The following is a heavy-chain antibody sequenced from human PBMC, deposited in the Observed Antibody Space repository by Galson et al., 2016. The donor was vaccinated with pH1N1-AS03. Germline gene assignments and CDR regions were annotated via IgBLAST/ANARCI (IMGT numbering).Heavy chain of an antibody. Sequence: SCKASGYTFITYAMHWVRQAPGKGLEWVAGVSDDGTYKEYADSVKGRFTISRDNSKNTLSLQMNSLTAKDTAVYYCAAGIDYWGQGTLVTVSS. V-gene: IGHV3-30*04. CDR3: AAGIDY. J-gene: IGHJ4*02. CDR2: VSDDGTYK. CDR1: GYTFITYA. D-gene: IGHD6-13*01.